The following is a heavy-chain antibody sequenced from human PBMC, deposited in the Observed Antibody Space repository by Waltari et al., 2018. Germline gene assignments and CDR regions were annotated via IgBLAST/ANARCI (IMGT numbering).Heavy chain of an antibody. D-gene: IGHD5-18*01. CDR1: GFTFSSYS. Sequence: EVPLLESWGGLVQPGGPLRLSCSASGFTFSSYSMSWVRQAPGKGLEWVSAIRGGDGTTYYADSVKGRFTISRDNSRNTLYLQMNSLRAEDTAIYYCASHVDSAPWGQGTLVTVSS. CDR2: IRGGDGTT. V-gene: IGHV3-23*01. CDR3: ASHVDSAP. J-gene: IGHJ4*02.